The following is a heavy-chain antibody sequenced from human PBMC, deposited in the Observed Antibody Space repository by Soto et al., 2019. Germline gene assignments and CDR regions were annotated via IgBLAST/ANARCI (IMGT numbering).Heavy chain of an antibody. CDR1: GGYISKFY. D-gene: IGHD1-7*01. V-gene: IGHV4-59*01. Sequence: SETLSLTCNVSGGYISKFYWSWIRQPPGKGLEWIAYIYDSGSTNYNPSLESRVTISVDTSKNQFSLKLRSVTAADTAVYYCARAITGTHFDYWGQGTLVTVS. J-gene: IGHJ4*02. CDR3: ARAITGTHFDY. CDR2: IYDSGST.